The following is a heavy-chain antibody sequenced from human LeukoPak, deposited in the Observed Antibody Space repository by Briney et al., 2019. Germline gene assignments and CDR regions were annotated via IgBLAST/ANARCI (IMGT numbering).Heavy chain of an antibody. D-gene: IGHD2-21*02. CDR2: IYPGDSDT. J-gene: IGHJ6*02. Sequence: GESLKISCQGSGYSFTSYWIGWVRQMPGKGLEWMGIIYPGDSDTRYSPSFQGQVTISADKSISTAYLQWSSLKASDTAMHYCAREGDSSGDYYYYGMDVWGQGTTVTVSS. CDR3: AREGDSSGDYYYYGMDV. V-gene: IGHV5-51*01. CDR1: GYSFTSYW.